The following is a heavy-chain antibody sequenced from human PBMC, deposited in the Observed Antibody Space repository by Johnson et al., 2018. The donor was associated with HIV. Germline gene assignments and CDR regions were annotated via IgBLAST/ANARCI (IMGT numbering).Heavy chain of an antibody. Sequence: EVQVVESGGGLVQPGGSLRLSCAASGFTFSSYGMHWVRQAPGKGLEWVSVIRGSGGRTYYADSVKGRFTISRDNSKNTLYLQMNSLRAEDTAVYYCAAGLRYDSSGYYPVGAFDIWGQVTMVTVFS. J-gene: IGHJ3*02. V-gene: IGHV3-23*04. CDR3: AAGLRYDSSGYYPVGAFDI. CDR1: GFTFSSYG. CDR2: IRGSGGRT. D-gene: IGHD3-22*01.